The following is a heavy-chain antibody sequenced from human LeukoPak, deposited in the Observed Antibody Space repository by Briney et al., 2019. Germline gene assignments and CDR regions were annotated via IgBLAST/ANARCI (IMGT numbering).Heavy chain of an antibody. CDR3: ARDLANYYDSNWFAFDI. D-gene: IGHD3-22*01. CDR1: GGSISSGSYY. Sequence: SQTLSLTCTVSGGSISSGSYYWSWIRQPAGKGLEWIGRIYTSGSTNYNPSLKSRVTISVDTSKNQFSLKLSSVTAADTAVYYCARDLANYYDSNWFAFDIWGQGTMVTVSS. CDR2: IYTSGST. V-gene: IGHV4-61*02. J-gene: IGHJ3*02.